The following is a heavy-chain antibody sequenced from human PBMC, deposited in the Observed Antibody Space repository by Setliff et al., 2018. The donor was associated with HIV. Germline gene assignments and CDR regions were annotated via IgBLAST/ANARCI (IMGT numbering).Heavy chain of an antibody. D-gene: IGHD2-15*01. J-gene: IGHJ4*02. CDR3: ARGSCGGCYLSDY. CDR2: INAGDDNT. V-gene: IGHV1-3*01. Sequence: GASVKVSCKASGYTLSTNAIHWVRQAPGQRLEWMGYINAGDDNTRYSQKFQGRVTITRDTSANTAYMELSSLRSEDTAVYYCARGSCGGCYLSDYWGQGTLVTVSS. CDR1: GYTLSTNA.